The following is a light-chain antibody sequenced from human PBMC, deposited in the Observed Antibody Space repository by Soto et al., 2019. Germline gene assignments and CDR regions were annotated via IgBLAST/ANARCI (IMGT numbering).Light chain of an antibody. V-gene: IGLV2-23*02. Sequence: QSALTQPASVSGSPEQSITISCTGTSSDVGSYNLVSWYQQHPGKAPKLMIYEVSKRPSGVSNRFSGSKSGNTASLTISGLQAEDEADYYCCSYAGSSIPYVFGTGTQLTVL. CDR3: CSYAGSSIPYV. CDR2: EVS. J-gene: IGLJ1*01. CDR1: SSDVGSYNL.